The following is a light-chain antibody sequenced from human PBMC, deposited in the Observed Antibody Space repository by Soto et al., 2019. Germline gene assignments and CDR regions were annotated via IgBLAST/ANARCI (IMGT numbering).Light chain of an antibody. V-gene: IGKV3-11*01. J-gene: IGKJ4*01. CDR1: XSVSSY. CDR3: QQRSNWPPGVT. CDR2: DAS. Sequence: EIVLTQSPATLSLSPGXRATLSCXXXXSVSSYLAWYQQKPGQAPRLLIYDASNRATGIPARFSGSGSGTDFTLTISSLEPEDFAVYYCQQRSNWPPGVTFGGGTKVDIK.